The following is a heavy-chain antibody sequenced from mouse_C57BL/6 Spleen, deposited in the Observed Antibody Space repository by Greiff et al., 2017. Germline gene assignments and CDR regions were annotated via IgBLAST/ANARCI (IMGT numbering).Heavy chain of an antibody. V-gene: IGHV3-6*01. CDR3: ARSYGYDVAWFAY. Sequence: EVQLVESGPGLVKPSQSLSLTCSVTGYSITSGYYWNWIRQFPGNKLEWMGYISYDGSNNYNPSLKNRISITRDTSKNQFFLKLNSVTTEDTATYYCARSYGYDVAWFAYWGQGTLVTVSA. CDR1: GYSITSGYY. CDR2: ISYDGSN. D-gene: IGHD2-2*01. J-gene: IGHJ3*01.